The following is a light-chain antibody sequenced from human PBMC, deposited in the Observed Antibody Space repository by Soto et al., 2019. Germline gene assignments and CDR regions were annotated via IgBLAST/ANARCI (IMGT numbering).Light chain of an antibody. V-gene: IGLV2-14*01. CDR2: EVN. Sequence: QSALTQPASVSGSPGQSITISCPGSNNDIGNYYYVSWYQQYPGKAPQLILYEVNNRPSGISHRFSGSKSGNTASLSISGLQPEDEAVYYCGSYRSTPLYVFGTGTKVTVL. J-gene: IGLJ1*01. CDR1: NNDIGNYYY. CDR3: GSYRSTPLYV.